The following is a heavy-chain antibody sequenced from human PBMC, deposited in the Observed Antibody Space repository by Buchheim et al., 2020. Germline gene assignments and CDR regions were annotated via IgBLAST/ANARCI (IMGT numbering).Heavy chain of an antibody. CDR2: INQAGSEK. Sequence: VQLVESGGGLVQPGGSLRLSCAASGFTFSRYWMTWVRQAPGKGLEWVANINQAGSEKHYVDSVRGRFTISRDNARNSLYLQMNSLRAEDTAVYYCASLCIVGTSDIDYWGQGTL. D-gene: IGHD1-26*01. J-gene: IGHJ4*02. CDR1: GFTFSRYW. CDR3: ASLCIVGTSDIDY. V-gene: IGHV3-7*01.